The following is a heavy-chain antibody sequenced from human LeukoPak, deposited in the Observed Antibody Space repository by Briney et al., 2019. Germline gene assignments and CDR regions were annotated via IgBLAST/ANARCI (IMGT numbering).Heavy chain of an antibody. V-gene: IGHV4-30-2*01. Sequence: SQTLSLTCAVSGGPISSGGYSWSWIRQPPGKGLEWIGYIYHSGSTYYNPSLKSRVTISVDRSKNQFSLKLSSVTAADTAVYYCASSDYYGSGRGIDYWGQGTLVTVSS. D-gene: IGHD3-10*01. CDR2: IYHSGST. CDR1: GGPISSGGYS. J-gene: IGHJ4*02. CDR3: ASSDYYGSGRGIDY.